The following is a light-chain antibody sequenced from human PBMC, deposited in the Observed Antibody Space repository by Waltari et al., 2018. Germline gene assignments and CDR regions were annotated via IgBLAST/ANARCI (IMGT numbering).Light chain of an antibody. CDR3: QHYVRLPAT. V-gene: IGKV3-20*01. CDR1: QSVSRT. CDR2: GAS. J-gene: IGKJ1*01. Sequence: EIVLTQSPAILSLSPGERATLSCRASQSVSRTLAWYHQKPGQAPRLLIYGASTRATGIPDRFSGGGSGTDFSLTISRLEPEDFAVYYCQHYVRLPATFGQGTKVEIK.